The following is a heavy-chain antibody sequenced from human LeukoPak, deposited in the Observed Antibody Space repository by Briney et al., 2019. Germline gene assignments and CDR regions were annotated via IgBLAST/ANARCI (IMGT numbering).Heavy chain of an antibody. V-gene: IGHV3-23*01. CDR3: AKSGLNRFDY. J-gene: IGHJ4*02. CDR1: GFTFTTYW. Sequence: GGSLRLSCAASGFTFTTYWMSWVRQAPGKGLEWVSNISGSGSGGGTYYADSVKGRFTISRDNSKNTLYLQMNSLRAEDTAVYYCAKSGLNRFDYWGQGTLVTVSS. D-gene: IGHD2-15*01. CDR2: ISGSGSGGGT.